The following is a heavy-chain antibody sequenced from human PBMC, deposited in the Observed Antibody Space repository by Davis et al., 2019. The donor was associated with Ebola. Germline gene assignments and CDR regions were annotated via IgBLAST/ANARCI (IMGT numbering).Heavy chain of an antibody. Sequence: GESLKISCKVSGYILTTYWIGWVRQMPGKGLEWMGIIYLDDSDTKYSPSFEGQVTISADKSISTAYLQWSSLKASDTAMYYCASTGSSAYYSVFDYWGQGTLVTVSS. D-gene: IGHD3-22*01. CDR3: ASTGSSAYYSVFDY. CDR1: GYILTTYW. V-gene: IGHV5-51*01. J-gene: IGHJ4*02. CDR2: IYLDDSDT.